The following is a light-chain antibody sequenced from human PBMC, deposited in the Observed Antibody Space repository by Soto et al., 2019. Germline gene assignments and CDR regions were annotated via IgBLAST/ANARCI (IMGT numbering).Light chain of an antibody. Sequence: SYELTQPPSVSVSPGQTASITCSGDKLGNKYACWYQQRPGQSPVLVIYQDTNRPSGIPERFSGSNSGNTATLTISGTQAMDEADYYCLAWDSSTGVFGGGTKLTVL. CDR3: LAWDSSTGV. CDR1: KLGNKY. CDR2: QDT. V-gene: IGLV3-1*01. J-gene: IGLJ2*01.